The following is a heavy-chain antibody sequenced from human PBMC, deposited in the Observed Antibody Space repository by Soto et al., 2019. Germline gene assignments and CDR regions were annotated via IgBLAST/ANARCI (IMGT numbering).Heavy chain of an antibody. J-gene: IGHJ4*02. CDR1: GFTFSSYG. V-gene: IGHV3-30*18. Sequence: GGSLRLSCAASGFTFSSYGMHWVRQAPGKGLEWVAVISYDGSNKYYADSVKGRFTISRDNSKNTLYLQMNSLRAEDTAVYYCAKDALTYYYGSGSYPYYFDYWGQGTLVTVSS. CDR2: ISYDGSNK. D-gene: IGHD3-10*01. CDR3: AKDALTYYYGSGSYPYYFDY.